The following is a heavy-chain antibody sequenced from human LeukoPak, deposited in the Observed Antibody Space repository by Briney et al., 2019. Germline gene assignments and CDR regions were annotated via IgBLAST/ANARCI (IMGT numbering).Heavy chain of an antibody. D-gene: IGHD3-10*01. CDR3: ARGGTLVQGVTILYGMDV. J-gene: IGHJ6*02. V-gene: IGHV1-3*01. CDR1: GYTFTIYA. Sequence: ASVKVSCKASGYTFTIYAMHWVRQAPGKRREGMGWMNPRSGNTIYTQKFQGRVAMTRDPSTSTAHMELSSLRSEDTAVYYCARGGTLVQGVTILYGMDVWGQGTTVTVSS. CDR2: MNPRSGNT.